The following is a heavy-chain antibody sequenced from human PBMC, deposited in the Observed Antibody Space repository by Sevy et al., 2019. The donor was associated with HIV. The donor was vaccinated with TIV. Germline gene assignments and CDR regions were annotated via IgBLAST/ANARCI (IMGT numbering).Heavy chain of an antibody. Sequence: SETLSLTCTVSGGSISTYYWSWIRQSPGKGLEWIGHIDSGNTNYNPSLRSRVTISVDTSKNQFSLRLSSVTAADTAVYYCARSGMVMGDYWGQGILVTLSS. D-gene: IGHD2-21*01. CDR2: IDSGNT. CDR3: ARSGMVMGDY. CDR1: GGSISTYY. J-gene: IGHJ4*02. V-gene: IGHV4-59*01.